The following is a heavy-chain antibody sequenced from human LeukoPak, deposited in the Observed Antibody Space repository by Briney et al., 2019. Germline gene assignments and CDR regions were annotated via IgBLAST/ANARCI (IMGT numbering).Heavy chain of an antibody. Sequence: GASVKVSCKASGGTFSSYAISWVRQAPGQGFEWMGRIIPIFGTANYAQKFQGRVTITTDESTSTAYMELSSLRSEDTAVYYCARDRMGAPTYYYYMDVWGKGTTVTVSS. CDR3: ARDRMGAPTYYYYMDV. CDR1: GGTFSSYA. D-gene: IGHD2-15*01. V-gene: IGHV1-69*05. J-gene: IGHJ6*03. CDR2: IIPIFGTA.